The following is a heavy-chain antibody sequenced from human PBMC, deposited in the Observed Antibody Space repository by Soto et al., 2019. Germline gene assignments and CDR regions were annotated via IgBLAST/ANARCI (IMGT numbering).Heavy chain of an antibody. J-gene: IGHJ5*02. D-gene: IGHD6-13*01. CDR1: GFSLSNAGLG. Sequence: QVTVKESGPVLVKPTETLTLTCTVSGFSLSNAGLGVSWIRQPPGKALERLAHIFSNDEKSYSTSLKSRLTISKDAPKSQVVLTMTNMDPVDTATYYCASTYSTSWYWFDPWGQGTLVTVSS. V-gene: IGHV2-26*04. CDR3: ASTYSTSWYWFDP. CDR2: IFSNDEK.